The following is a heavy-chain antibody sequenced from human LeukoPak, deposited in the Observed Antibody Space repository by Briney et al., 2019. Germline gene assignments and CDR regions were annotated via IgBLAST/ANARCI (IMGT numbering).Heavy chain of an antibody. CDR2: ITDSGHRT. V-gene: IGHV3-23*01. Sequence: PRGSLRLSCAASGFPFSSYAMTWVRQPPGKGLEWVASITDSGHRTYYADSVKGRFTISRDNSKNTLYLQMDSLRGEDTALYYCAKDPSTFDGDYGDTWGQGTLVTVSS. CDR3: AKDPSTFDGDYGDT. J-gene: IGHJ4*02. CDR1: GFPFSSYA. D-gene: IGHD4-17*01.